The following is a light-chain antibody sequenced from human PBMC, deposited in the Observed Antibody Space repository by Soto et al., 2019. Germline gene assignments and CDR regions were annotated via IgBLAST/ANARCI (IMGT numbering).Light chain of an antibody. CDR2: EVT. CDR3: SSYAGSSTLYV. CDR1: STYVGFYNY. Sequence: QAFLAQPASVSGSPRESLAISCTGTSTYVGFYNYVSWYQHHPGKAPKLMIYEVTKRPSGVPDRFSGSKSGNTASLTVSGLQAEDEADYYCSSYAGSSTLYVFGTGTKVTVL. J-gene: IGLJ1*01. V-gene: IGLV2-8*01.